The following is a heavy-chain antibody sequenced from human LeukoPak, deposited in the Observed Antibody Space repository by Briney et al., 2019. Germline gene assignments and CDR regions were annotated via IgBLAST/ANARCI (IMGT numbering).Heavy chain of an antibody. D-gene: IGHD3-22*01. V-gene: IGHV4-4*02. CDR1: GGSITSNH. CDR3: ARVWRGTYYYDSSGYLSPYYYGMDV. J-gene: IGHJ6*02. CDR2: IYHSGST. Sequence: SETLSLTCTVSGGSITSNHWSWVRQPPGKGLEWIGEIYHSGSTNYNPSLKSRVTISVDKSKNQFSLKLSSVTAADTAVYYCARVWRGTYYYDSSGYLSPYYYGMDVWGQGTTVTVSS.